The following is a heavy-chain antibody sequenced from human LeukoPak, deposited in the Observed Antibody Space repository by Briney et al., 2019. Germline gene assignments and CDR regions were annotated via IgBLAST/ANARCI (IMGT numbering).Heavy chain of an antibody. CDR2: IYYDGGSG. CDR1: GFTLSSYE. V-gene: IGHV3-23*03. J-gene: IGHJ3*02. CDR3: AKDWRRDYGDLTNKGAFDI. D-gene: IGHD4-17*01. Sequence: PGGSLRLSCTVSGFTLSSYEMSWIRQAPGKGLEWVSSIYYDGGSGHYADSVKGRFTISRDNSKNTLYLQMNSLRAEDTAVYYCAKDWRRDYGDLTNKGAFDIWGQGTMVTVSS.